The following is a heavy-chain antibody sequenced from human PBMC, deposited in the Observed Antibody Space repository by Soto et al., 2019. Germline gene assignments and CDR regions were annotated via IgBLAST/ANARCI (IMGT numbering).Heavy chain of an antibody. J-gene: IGHJ4*02. CDR3: TSPPAVAGKVGVPDY. D-gene: IGHD6-19*01. CDR1: GFTFSEYA. Sequence: GGSLRLSCAASGFTFSEYAMTWVRQAPGKGLEWVSVIGGAGSNIYYADSVEGRFTVSRDDSKNTLYLRMDSLRVEDTVVYYCTSPPAVAGKVGVPDYWGQGTLVTVSS. CDR2: IGGAGSNI. V-gene: IGHV3-23*01.